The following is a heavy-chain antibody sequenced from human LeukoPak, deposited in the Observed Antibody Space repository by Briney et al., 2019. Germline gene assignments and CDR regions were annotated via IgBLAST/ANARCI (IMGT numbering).Heavy chain of an antibody. CDR1: GFTFTTYW. D-gene: IGHD2-15*01. CDR2: ISSSGNYI. Sequence: GGSLRLSCAASGFTFTTYWMAWVRQAPGKGLEWVSSISSSGNYIYYADSLKGRFTISRDNAKNSLYLQVNSLRVEDTAIYYCARDHCSGDSCYSVDYWGQGTLVTVSS. J-gene: IGHJ4*02. V-gene: IGHV3-21*01. CDR3: ARDHCSGDSCYSVDY.